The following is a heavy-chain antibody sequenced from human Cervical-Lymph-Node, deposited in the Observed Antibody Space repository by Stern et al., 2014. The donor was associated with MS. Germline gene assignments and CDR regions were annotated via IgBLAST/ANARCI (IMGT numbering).Heavy chain of an antibody. V-gene: IGHV1-69*01. CDR3: ARDSSGYYYGY. CDR2: SIPIFGTA. Sequence: QVQLGQSGAEVKKPGSSVKVSCKASGGTFSSYAISWVRQAPGQGVEGMGGSIPIFGTANYAQKFQGRVTITADESTSTAYMELSSLRSEDTAVYYCARDSSGYYYGYWGQGTLVTVSS. D-gene: IGHD3-22*01. J-gene: IGHJ4*02. CDR1: GGTFSSYA.